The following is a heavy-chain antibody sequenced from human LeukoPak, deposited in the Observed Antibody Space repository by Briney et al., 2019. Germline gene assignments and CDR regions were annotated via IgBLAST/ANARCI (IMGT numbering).Heavy chain of an antibody. V-gene: IGHV1-2*06. Sequence: ASVKVSCKASGYTFTCYYMHWVRQAPGQGLEWMGRINPNSGGTNYAQKFQGRVTMTRDTSISTAYMELSRLRSDDTAVYYCARDIFGAAAAVKYWGQGTLVTVSS. D-gene: IGHD6-13*01. J-gene: IGHJ4*02. CDR3: ARDIFGAAAAVKY. CDR2: INPNSGGT. CDR1: GYTFTCYY.